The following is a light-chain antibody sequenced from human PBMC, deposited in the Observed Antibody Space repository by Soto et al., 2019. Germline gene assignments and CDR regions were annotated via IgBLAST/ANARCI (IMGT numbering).Light chain of an antibody. CDR1: QSVDSY. CDR3: QQRRDWPLT. CDR2: DAS. J-gene: IGKJ4*01. V-gene: IGKV3-11*01. Sequence: EIVLTQSPATLSLSPGERATLSCRTSQSVDSYLAWFQQKPGQPPRLLIYDASNRATDIPARFSGGGSGTDFTLTISSLEPEDVAVYYCQQRRDWPLTFGGGTKVEIK.